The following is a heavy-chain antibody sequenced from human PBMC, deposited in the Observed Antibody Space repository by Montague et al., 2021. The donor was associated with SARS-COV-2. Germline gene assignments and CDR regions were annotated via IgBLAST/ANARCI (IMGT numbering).Heavy chain of an antibody. Sequence: SETLSLTCAVYDGSFSDYSWTWIRQPPGKGLGWIGEINHRGSTNYNPSLKSRVTISVDTSKNQFSLKMTSVTAADTAVYYCARGRQHINMVVVVVTGGEYYFDFWGQGNLVAVSS. D-gene: IGHD3-22*01. CDR3: ARGRQHINMVVVVVTGGEYYFDF. CDR2: INHRGST. CDR1: DGSFSDYS. V-gene: IGHV4-34*01. J-gene: IGHJ4*02.